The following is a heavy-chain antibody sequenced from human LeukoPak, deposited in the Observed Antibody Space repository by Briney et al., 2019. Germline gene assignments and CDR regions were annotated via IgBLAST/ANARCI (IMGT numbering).Heavy chain of an antibody. CDR1: GFTFSTYG. D-gene: IGHD3-3*01. V-gene: IGHV3-33*01. CDR2: TWYDGSYK. CDR3: ARDFNYDFWSGLDY. Sequence: GGSLRLSCAASGFTFSTYGMHWVRQAPGKRLEWVAVTWYDGSYKYYADSVKGRFTISRDNSKNTLYLQMNSLRAEDTAVYYCARDFNYDFWSGLDYWGQGTLVTVSS. J-gene: IGHJ4*02.